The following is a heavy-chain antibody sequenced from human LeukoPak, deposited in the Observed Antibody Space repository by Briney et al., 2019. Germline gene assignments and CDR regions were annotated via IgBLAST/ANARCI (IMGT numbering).Heavy chain of an antibody. CDR1: GGTFSSYA. Sequence: ASVNVSCKASGGTFSSYAISWVRQAPGQGLEWMGGIIPIFGTANYAQKFQGRVTITADESTSTAYVELSSLRSEDTAVYYCATDIVVVPAAVPEYFQHWGQGTLVTVSS. V-gene: IGHV1-69*13. CDR2: IIPIFGTA. CDR3: ATDIVVVPAAVPEYFQH. D-gene: IGHD2-2*01. J-gene: IGHJ1*01.